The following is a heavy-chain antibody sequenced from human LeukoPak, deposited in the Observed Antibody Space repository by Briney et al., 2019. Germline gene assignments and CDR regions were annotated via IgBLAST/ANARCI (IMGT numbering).Heavy chain of an antibody. CDR1: GFTFSSYD. Sequence: GGSLRLSCAASGFTFSSYDMHWVRQGTGKGLEWVSVIGSAGDTYYADSVKGRFTISRENAKNSLYLQMNSLRAEDTAVYYCARNHGYGYWADYWGQGILVTVSS. CDR2: IGSAGDT. J-gene: IGHJ4*02. CDR3: ARNHGYGYWADY. D-gene: IGHD5-18*01. V-gene: IGHV3-13*01.